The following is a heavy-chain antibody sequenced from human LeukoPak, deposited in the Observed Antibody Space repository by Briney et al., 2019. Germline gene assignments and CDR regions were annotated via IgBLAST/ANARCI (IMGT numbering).Heavy chain of an antibody. CDR1: GSSFSSYW. D-gene: IGHD4-17*01. J-gene: IGHJ6*04. V-gene: IGHV3-7*03. CDR3: VSMTATVNYGMGV. Sequence: GRSLRLSRAASGSSFSSYWMSSVRHAPGKGLEWVANVKQDGSETYYMDSVTGRFTISLDNAKNTLYLQMNSLRAEDRAGYYFVSMTATVNYGMGVLGKGTTGNVSP. CDR2: VKQDGSET.